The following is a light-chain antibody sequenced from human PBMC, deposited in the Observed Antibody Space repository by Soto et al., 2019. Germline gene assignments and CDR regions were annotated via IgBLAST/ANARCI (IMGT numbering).Light chain of an antibody. V-gene: IGKV1D-12*01. J-gene: IGKJ5*01. CDR3: QQANSFPLT. Sequence: DIQMTQSPSSVSASVGDRVTITCRASQGIRRWLAWYQQKPGKAPKLLIYAASSLQSGVPSRFSGSGYGTDFTLTISSLQPEDFATYYCQQANSFPLTVGQGTRLEIK. CDR1: QGIRRW. CDR2: AAS.